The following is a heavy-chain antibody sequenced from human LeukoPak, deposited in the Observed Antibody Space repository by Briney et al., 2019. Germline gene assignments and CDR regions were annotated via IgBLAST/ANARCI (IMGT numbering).Heavy chain of an antibody. CDR3: AKDLGRYRNNFFDY. CDR2: ISGCGGGT. Sequence: PGGSLRLSCAASGFTFSSFAMRWVRQAPDKGLEWVSNISGCGGGTYYADSVKGRFTISRDDSKNTLYLQMNSLRADDTAVYYCAKDLGRYRNNFFDYWGQGNLVTVSS. J-gene: IGHJ4*02. V-gene: IGHV3-23*01. CDR1: GFTFSSFA. D-gene: IGHD1-26*01.